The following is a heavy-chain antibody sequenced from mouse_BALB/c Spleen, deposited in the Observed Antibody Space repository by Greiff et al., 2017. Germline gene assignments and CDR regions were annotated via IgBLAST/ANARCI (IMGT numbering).Heavy chain of an antibody. J-gene: IGHJ4*01. CDR1: GYSFTSYY. CDR3: ARAGGNPYYYAMDY. CDR2: IFPGSGNT. Sequence: QVQLQQSGPELVKPGASVKISCKASGYSFTSYYIHWVKQRPGQGLEWIGWIFPGSGNTKYNEKFKGKATLTADTSSSTAYMQLSSLTSEDSAVYFCARAGGNPYYYAMDYWGQGTSVTVSS. D-gene: IGHD2-1*01. V-gene: IGHV1-66*01.